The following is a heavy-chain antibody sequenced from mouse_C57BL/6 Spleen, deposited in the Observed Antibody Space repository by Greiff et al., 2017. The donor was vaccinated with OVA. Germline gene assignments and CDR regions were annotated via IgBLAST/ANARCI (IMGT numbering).Heavy chain of an antibody. CDR1: GYTFTSYW. V-gene: IGHV1-50*01. Sequence: VQLQQPGAELVKPGASVKLSCKASGYTFTSYWMQWVKQRPGQGLEWIGEIDPSDSYTNYNQKFKGKATLTVDTSSSTAYMQLSSLTSEDSAVYYCARSRITTGYFDYWGQGTTLTVSS. D-gene: IGHD1-1*01. J-gene: IGHJ2*01. CDR2: IDPSDSYT. CDR3: ARSRITTGYFDY.